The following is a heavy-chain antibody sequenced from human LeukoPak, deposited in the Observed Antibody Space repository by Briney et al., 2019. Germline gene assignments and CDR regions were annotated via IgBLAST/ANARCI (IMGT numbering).Heavy chain of an antibody. Sequence: ASVKVSCKASGYTFTSYGISWVRQAPGQGLEWMGWISAYNVNTNYAQKLQGRVTMSTDTSTGTAYMELRSLRTDDTAVYYCAKNPLPLWFGEFGYDYYYMDVWGKGTTVTVSS. CDR1: GYTFTSYG. CDR3: AKNPLPLWFGEFGYDYYYMDV. V-gene: IGHV1-18*01. J-gene: IGHJ6*03. D-gene: IGHD3-10*01. CDR2: ISAYNVNT.